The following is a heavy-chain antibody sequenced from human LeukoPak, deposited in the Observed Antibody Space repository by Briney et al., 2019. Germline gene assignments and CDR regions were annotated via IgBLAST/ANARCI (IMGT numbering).Heavy chain of an antibody. J-gene: IGHJ2*01. D-gene: IGHD5-18*01. Sequence: GGSLRLSCAASGFTFSDYYMSWIRQAPGKGLEWVSYISSSSSYTNYADSVKGRFTISRDNAKNSLYLQMNSLRAEDTAVYYCARDRVDTAMVTDGYFDLWGRGTLVTVSS. CDR2: ISSSSSYT. V-gene: IGHV3-11*05. CDR1: GFTFSDYY. CDR3: ARDRVDTAMVTDGYFDL.